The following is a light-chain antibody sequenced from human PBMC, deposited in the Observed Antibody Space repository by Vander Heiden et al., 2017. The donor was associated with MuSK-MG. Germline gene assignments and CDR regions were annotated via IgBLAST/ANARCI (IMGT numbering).Light chain of an antibody. Sequence: QSVLTQPPPASATPGQRVTIPCSGSSSNIGRKTVNWYRQHPGTAPDPPPYSSKQRPSGVPYRFSGSKSGTSASLAISGLQAEDEADYYCAAWDDGLNGYVVFGGGTKLTVL. J-gene: IGLJ2*01. CDR2: SSK. CDR3: AAWDDGLNGYVV. CDR1: SSNIGRKT. V-gene: IGLV1-44*01.